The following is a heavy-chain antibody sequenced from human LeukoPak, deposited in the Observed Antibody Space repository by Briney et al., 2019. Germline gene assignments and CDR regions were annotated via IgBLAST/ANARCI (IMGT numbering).Heavy chain of an antibody. CDR3: ARDRVGATDYFDY. CDR1: GFTFSSYG. CDR2: ISYDGSNK. J-gene: IGHJ4*02. D-gene: IGHD1-26*01. Sequence: PGGSLRLSCAASGFTFSSYGMHWVRQAPGKGLEWVAVISYDGSNKYYADSVKGRFTISRDNSKNTLYLQMNSPRAEDTAVYYCARDRVGATDYFDYWGQGTLVTVSS. V-gene: IGHV3-30*19.